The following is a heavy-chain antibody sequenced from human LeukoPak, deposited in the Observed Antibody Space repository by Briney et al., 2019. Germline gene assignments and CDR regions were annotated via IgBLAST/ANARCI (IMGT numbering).Heavy chain of an antibody. D-gene: IGHD3-9*01. CDR2: INHSGST. Sequence: PSEPLSLTCAVYGGSFSGYYWSWIRQPPGKGLEWIGEINHSGSTNYNPSLKSRVTISVDTSKNQFSLKLSSVTAADTAVYYCARHQTGRYFDWLLLPLYYMDVWGKGTTVTISS. J-gene: IGHJ6*03. CDR1: GGSFSGYY. CDR3: ARHQTGRYFDWLLLPLYYMDV. V-gene: IGHV4-34*01.